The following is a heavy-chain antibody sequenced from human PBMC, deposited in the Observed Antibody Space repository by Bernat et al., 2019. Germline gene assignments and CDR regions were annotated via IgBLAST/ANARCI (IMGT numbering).Heavy chain of an antibody. J-gene: IGHJ5*02. D-gene: IGHD5-18*01. CDR2: ISGSRAYV. Sequence: EVQLVESGGGLVKPGGSLRLSCAASGFSFIDYTMHWVRQAPGKGLEWVSSISGSRAYVNYADSVKGRFTISRDNAKNSLFLQMNSLRAEDTALYYCAREKVREYNIGYIGHWGQGTLVTVSS. V-gene: IGHV3-21*01. CDR1: GFSFIDYT. CDR3: AREKVREYNIGYIGH.